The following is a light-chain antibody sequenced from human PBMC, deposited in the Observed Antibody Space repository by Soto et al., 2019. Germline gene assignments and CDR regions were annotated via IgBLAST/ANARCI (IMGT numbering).Light chain of an antibody. V-gene: IGKV3-15*01. CDR2: DAS. CDR1: QSVSNN. J-gene: IGKJ1*01. CDR3: QQYNNWPRT. Sequence: EIVITQSTAPLSVSLGERATLSCSASQSVSNNLAWYQHKRGQAPRLLIYDASTRATGIPARFSGSGSGTECTLTISSLQSEDFAVYYCQQYNNWPRTLGQGTKVDIK.